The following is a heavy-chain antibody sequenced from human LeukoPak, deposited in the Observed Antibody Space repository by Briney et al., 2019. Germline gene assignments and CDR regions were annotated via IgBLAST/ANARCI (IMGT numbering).Heavy chain of an antibody. CDR2: INPNSGGT. CDR1: GYTFTGYY. Sequence: ASVKVSCKASGYTFTGYYMHWVRQAPGQGLEWMGWINPNSGGTNYAQKFQGRVTMTRDTSISTAYMELSRLISDDTAVYYCAINHQFTYYYGSGSYGYFDYWGQGTLVTVSS. D-gene: IGHD3-10*01. J-gene: IGHJ4*02. CDR3: AINHQFTYYYGSGSYGYFDY. V-gene: IGHV1-2*02.